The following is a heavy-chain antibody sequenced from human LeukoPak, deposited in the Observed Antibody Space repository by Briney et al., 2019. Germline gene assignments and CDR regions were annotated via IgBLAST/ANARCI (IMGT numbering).Heavy chain of an antibody. V-gene: IGHV1-69*04. J-gene: IGHJ6*02. CDR3: ARSPYPPYYYGSGSYYNPYGMDV. D-gene: IGHD3-10*01. CDR1: GGTFSSYA. Sequence: SVKVSCKASGGTFSSYAISWVRQAPGQGLEWMGRFIPILGIANYAQKFQGRVTITADKSTSTAYMELSSLRSEDTAVYYCARSPYPPYYYGSGSYYNPYGMDVWGQGTTVTVSS. CDR2: FIPILGIA.